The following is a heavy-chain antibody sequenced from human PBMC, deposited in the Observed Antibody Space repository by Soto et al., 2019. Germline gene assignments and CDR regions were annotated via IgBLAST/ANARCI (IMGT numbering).Heavy chain of an antibody. CDR3: AKDATAVNGVWDPFDM. V-gene: IGHV3-23*01. Sequence: GGSLRLSCAASGFTFSSYAMSWVRQAPGKGLQWVSGVGGSDTDKHYADSVRGRFTVSRDNSKNTLYLQMNSLRVDDTAVYYCAKDATAVNGVWDPFDMWGQGTEVTVSS. D-gene: IGHD2-8*01. CDR1: GFTFSSYA. J-gene: IGHJ3*02. CDR2: VGGSDTDK.